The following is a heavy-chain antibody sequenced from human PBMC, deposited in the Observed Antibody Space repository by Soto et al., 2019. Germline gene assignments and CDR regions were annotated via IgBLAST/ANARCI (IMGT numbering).Heavy chain of an antibody. Sequence: ASVKVSCKASGYTFTSYDINWVRQATGQGLEWMGWMNPNSGNTGYAQKFQGRVTMTRNTSISTAYMELSSLRSEDTAVYYCARGGAIQLLWFGELPPIDAFDIWGQGTMVTVSS. J-gene: IGHJ3*02. V-gene: IGHV1-8*01. CDR2: MNPNSGNT. CDR3: ARGGAIQLLWFGELPPIDAFDI. CDR1: GYTFTSYD. D-gene: IGHD3-10*01.